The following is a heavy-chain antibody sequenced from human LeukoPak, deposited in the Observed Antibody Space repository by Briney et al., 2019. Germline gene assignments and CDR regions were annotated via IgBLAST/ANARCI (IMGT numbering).Heavy chain of an antibody. CDR3: ARTANYYDSSGYYWNY. V-gene: IGHV3-66*01. Sequence: GGSLRLSCAASGFTVSSNYMSWVRQAPGKGLEWVSVIYSGGSTFYADSVKGRFTISRDNSKNTLYLQMNSLRAEGTAVYYCARTANYYDSSGYYWNYWGQGTLVTVSS. J-gene: IGHJ4*02. CDR1: GFTVSSNY. CDR2: IYSGGST. D-gene: IGHD3-22*01.